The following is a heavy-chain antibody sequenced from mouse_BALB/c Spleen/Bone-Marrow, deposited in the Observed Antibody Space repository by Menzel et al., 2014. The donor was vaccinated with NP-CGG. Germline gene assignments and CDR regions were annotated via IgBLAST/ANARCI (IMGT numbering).Heavy chain of an antibody. D-gene: IGHD1-1*01. J-gene: IGHJ2*01. CDR2: INPYNEGS. CDR1: GYTFTRYV. Sequence: VHVKQSGPELVKPGASVKMSCKVSGYTFTRYVIHWVRQKPGQGLDWIGYINPYNEGSKYNEKFKGEATLTSDKSSHTAYMELSSLTSDDSAVYYCARERDYGDYFDYWGQGTTLTVSS. CDR3: ARERDYGDYFDY. V-gene: IGHV1-14*01.